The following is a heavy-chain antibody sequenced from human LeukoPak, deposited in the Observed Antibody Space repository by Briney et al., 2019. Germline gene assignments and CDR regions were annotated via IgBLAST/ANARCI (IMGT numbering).Heavy chain of an antibody. D-gene: IGHD5-12*01. CDR2: IYYSGST. CDR1: GGSISSSSYY. CDR3: ASLDGGYDLTDYFDF. V-gene: IGHV4-39*01. Sequence: SETLSLTCTVSGGSISSSSYYWGWIRQPPGKGLEWIVSIYYSGSTYYNPSLNSRTTISVDTSKNQFSLKLSPVTAAHTAVYYCASLDGGYDLTDYFDFWGQGTLVTVSS. J-gene: IGHJ4*02.